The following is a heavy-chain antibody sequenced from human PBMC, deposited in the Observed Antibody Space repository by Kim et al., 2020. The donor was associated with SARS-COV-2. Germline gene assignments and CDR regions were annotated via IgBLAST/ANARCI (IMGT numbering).Heavy chain of an antibody. Sequence: KRRVTISVDTSKNQFSLKLSSVTAADTAVYYCARTLYYDFWSAHRAYFDYWGQGTLVTVSS. J-gene: IGHJ4*02. D-gene: IGHD3-3*01. V-gene: IGHV4-39*01. CDR3: ARTLYYDFWSAHRAYFDY.